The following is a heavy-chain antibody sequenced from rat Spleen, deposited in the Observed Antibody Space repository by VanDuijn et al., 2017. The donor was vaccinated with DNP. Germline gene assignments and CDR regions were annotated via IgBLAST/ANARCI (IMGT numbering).Heavy chain of an antibody. D-gene: IGHD1-12*02. CDR2: IIYDGSST. V-gene: IGHV5-7*01. CDR1: GFTFSDYA. CDR3: AREGDYYAGTFVDALDA. Sequence: EVQLVESGGGLVQPGRSLKLSCVASGFTFSDYAMAWVRQSPKKGLEWVATIIYDGSSTYFRDSVKGRFTISRDNAKSTLYLQMNSLRSEDSATYYCAREGDYYAGTFVDALDAWGQGTSVTVSS. J-gene: IGHJ4*01.